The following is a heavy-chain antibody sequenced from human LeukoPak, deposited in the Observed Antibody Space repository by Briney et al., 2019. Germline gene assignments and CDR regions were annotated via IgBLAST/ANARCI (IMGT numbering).Heavy chain of an antibody. CDR2: INHGGST. D-gene: IGHD3-10*01. Sequence: SETLSLTCAVYGGTFSGYYWSWIRQPPGKGLEWIGEINHGGSTNYNPSLKSRVTISVDTSKNQFSLKLSSVTAADTAVYYCARGRHHYGSGSECYMDVWGKGTTVTVSS. V-gene: IGHV4-34*01. CDR1: GGTFSGYY. CDR3: ARGRHHYGSGSECYMDV. J-gene: IGHJ6*03.